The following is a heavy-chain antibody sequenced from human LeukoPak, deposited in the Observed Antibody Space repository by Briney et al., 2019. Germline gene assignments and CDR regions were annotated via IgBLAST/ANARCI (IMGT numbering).Heavy chain of an antibody. CDR1: GFSLSNYW. CDR2: INQDGSDK. D-gene: IGHD3-10*01. CDR3: AWYGVTHGLDV. Sequence: GGSLGLSCAASGFSLSNYWMSWVRQAPGKGLEWVANINQDGSDKYYVDSVMGRFTISKDNAKNSVYLQMNSLRPEDTAIYYCAWYGVTHGLDVWGQGTTVTVSS. V-gene: IGHV3-7*01. J-gene: IGHJ6*02.